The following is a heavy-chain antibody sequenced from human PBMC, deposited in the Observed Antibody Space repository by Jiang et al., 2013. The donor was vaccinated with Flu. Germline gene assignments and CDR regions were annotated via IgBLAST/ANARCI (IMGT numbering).Heavy chain of an antibody. J-gene: IGHJ4*02. CDR3: ARDLGSGWSVXY. CDR2: IDPNTGGT. Sequence: VQLVESGAEVKKPGASVKVSCKASGYTFTGYYIHWVRQAPGQGLEWMGWIDPNTGGTNYAQMFQGRVAMTTDTSISTAYMELNSLTSDDTAVYYCARDLGSGWSVXYWGQGSLVIVSS. D-gene: IGHD6-19*01. V-gene: IGHV1-2*02. CDR1: GYTFTGYY.